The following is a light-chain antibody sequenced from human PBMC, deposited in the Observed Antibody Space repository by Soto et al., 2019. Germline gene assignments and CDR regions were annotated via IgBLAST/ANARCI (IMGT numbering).Light chain of an antibody. Sequence: EIVLTQSPATLSLSPGERAILSCRASQSVGTYLAWYQQKPGQAPRLLIYDASNRATGIPARFGGSGSGTDFTRTINILEHEYFAVYFCQQRSNRPGTFGPGTKVEIK. CDR2: DAS. CDR3: QQRSNRPGT. J-gene: IGKJ3*01. V-gene: IGKV3-11*01. CDR1: QSVGTY.